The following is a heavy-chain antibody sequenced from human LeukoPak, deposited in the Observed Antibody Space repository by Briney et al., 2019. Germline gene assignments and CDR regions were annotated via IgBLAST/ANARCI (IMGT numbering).Heavy chain of an antibody. CDR1: GYTFTGYY. Sequence: ASVKVSCKASGYTFTGYYMHWVRQAPGQGLEWMGWISTYNGNTNYAQKLQGRVTMTTDTSTSTAYMELRSLRSDDTAVYYCASSKQLASTMDVWGKGTTVTVSS. V-gene: IGHV1-18*04. J-gene: IGHJ6*03. CDR2: ISTYNGNT. D-gene: IGHD6-6*01. CDR3: ASSKQLASTMDV.